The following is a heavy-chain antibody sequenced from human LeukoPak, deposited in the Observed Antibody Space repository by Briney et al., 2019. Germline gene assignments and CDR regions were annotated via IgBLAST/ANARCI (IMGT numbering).Heavy chain of an antibody. Sequence: GALLSICSAAAGSSFSYYTMRLGRPAPGGLVWWVSSIRRCHISIYYAVSLKGRFTISRDNAKKSLYLQMISLRADDTAVYYCARERELLRKVYYGLDVGGQGTTVTVSS. CDR3: ARERELLRKVYYGLDV. CDR2: IRRCHISI. J-gene: IGHJ6*02. CDR1: GSSFSYYT. D-gene: IGHD2-15*01. V-gene: IGHV3-21*01.